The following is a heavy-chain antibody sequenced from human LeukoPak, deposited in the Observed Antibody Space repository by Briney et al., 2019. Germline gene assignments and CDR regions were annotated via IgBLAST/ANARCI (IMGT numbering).Heavy chain of an antibody. CDR3: ARGIAVAGTGDY. J-gene: IGHJ4*02. Sequence: ASVKLSCTTSGYTFTDSGMSWVRQAPGLGLEWMGWISTYNGNTHYAQKLQGRVTMTTDTSTRTAYMELRSLRSDDTAMYYCARGIAVAGTGDYWGQGTLVTVSS. CDR2: ISTYNGNT. D-gene: IGHD6-19*01. CDR1: GYTFTDSG. V-gene: IGHV1-18*01.